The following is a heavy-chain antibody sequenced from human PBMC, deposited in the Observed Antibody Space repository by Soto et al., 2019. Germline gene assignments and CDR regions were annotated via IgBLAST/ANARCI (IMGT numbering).Heavy chain of an antibody. D-gene: IGHD3-10*01. CDR3: ARVRVGVRGVIIRAFDI. J-gene: IGHJ3*02. CDR2: INHSGST. V-gene: IGHV4-34*01. CDR1: GGSFSGYY. Sequence: PSETLSLTCAVYGGSFSGYYWSWIRQPPGKGLEWIGEINHSGSTNYNPSLKSRVTISVDTSKNQFSLKLSSVTAADTAVYYCARVRVGVRGVIIRAFDIWGQGTMVTVSS.